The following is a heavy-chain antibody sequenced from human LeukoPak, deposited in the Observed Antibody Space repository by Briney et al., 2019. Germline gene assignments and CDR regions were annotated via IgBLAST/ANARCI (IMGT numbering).Heavy chain of an antibody. D-gene: IGHD3-10*01. CDR3: ARSRSGSMVRGVEYYYGMDV. V-gene: IGHV4-38-2*02. CDR1: GYAVSSGYY. CDR2: MYHSGDT. J-gene: IGHJ6*02. Sequence: SETLSLTCTVSGYAVSSGYYWGWIRQPPGKGLEWIGSMYHSGDTYYNPSLKSRVTISVDTSKNQFSLKLSSVTAVDTAVYYCARSRSGSMVRGVEYYYGMDVWGQGTTVTVSS.